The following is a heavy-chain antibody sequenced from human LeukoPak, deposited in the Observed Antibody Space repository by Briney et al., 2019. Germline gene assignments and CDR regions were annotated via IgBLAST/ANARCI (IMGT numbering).Heavy chain of an antibody. D-gene: IGHD5-18*01. CDR2: IIPILGVT. CDR3: ASVRGYNYGPYYFDY. J-gene: IGHJ4*02. Sequence: SVKVSCKASGGTFSDFAITWVRQAPGQRLEWMGSIIPILGVTNYAQRLQGRVTMTADKSTNTAYMDLSSLGCADTAVYYCASVRGYNYGPYYFDYWGQGTLVTVSS. CDR1: GGTFSDFA. V-gene: IGHV1-69*04.